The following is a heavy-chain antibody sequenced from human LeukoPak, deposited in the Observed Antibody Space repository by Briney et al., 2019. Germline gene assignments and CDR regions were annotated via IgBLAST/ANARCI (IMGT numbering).Heavy chain of an antibody. D-gene: IGHD3-3*01. CDR3: ARDPGNYDFWSGYSTYYYYYMDV. CDR1: GGSISSYY. V-gene: IGHV4-59*12. Sequence: RPSEILSLTCTVSGGSISSYYWSWIRQPPGKGLEWIGYIYYSGSTNYNPSLKSRVTISVDTSKNQFSLKLSSVTAADTAVYYCARDPGNYDFWSGYSTYYYYYMDVWGKGTTVTVSS. J-gene: IGHJ6*03. CDR2: IYYSGST.